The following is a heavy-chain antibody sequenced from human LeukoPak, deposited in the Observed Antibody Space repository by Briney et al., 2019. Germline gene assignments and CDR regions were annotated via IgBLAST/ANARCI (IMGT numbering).Heavy chain of an antibody. Sequence: SEILSLTCTVSGASISGYYWSWIRQPPGKGLEWIGYIYYNGNIDYNPSLRRRVTISVDTSKNQFSLKVTSVTAADTALYYCARHCSSTSCERGMDVWGQGTTVTVSS. CDR1: GASISGYY. V-gene: IGHV4-59*08. CDR2: IYYNGNI. J-gene: IGHJ6*02. CDR3: ARHCSSTSCERGMDV. D-gene: IGHD2-2*01.